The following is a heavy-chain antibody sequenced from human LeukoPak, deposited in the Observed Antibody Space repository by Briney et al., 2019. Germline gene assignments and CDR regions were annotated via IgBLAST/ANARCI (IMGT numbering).Heavy chain of an antibody. J-gene: IGHJ4*02. CDR3: ARVVVVPAAKGAPDY. V-gene: IGHV4-34*01. D-gene: IGHD2-2*01. CDR2: INHSGST. Sequence: SETLSPTCAVYGGSFSGYYWSWIRQPPGKGLEWIGEINHSGSTNYNPSLKSRVTIPVDTSKNQFSLKLSSVTAADTAVYYCARVVVVPAAKGAPDYWGQGTLVTVSS. CDR1: GGSFSGYY.